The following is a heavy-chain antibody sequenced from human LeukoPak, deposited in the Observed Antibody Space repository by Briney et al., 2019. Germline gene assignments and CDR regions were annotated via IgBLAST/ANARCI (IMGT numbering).Heavy chain of an antibody. CDR2: INPNSGGT. D-gene: IGHD3-22*01. CDR1: GYTFTGYY. J-gene: IGHJ4*02. V-gene: IGHV1-2*04. CDR3: ARADYDSSGYYWGYYFDY. Sequence: ASVTVSCKASGYTFTGYYMHWVRQAPGQGLEWMGWINPNSGGTNYAQKFQGWVTMTRDTSISTAYMELSRLRSDDTAVYYCARADYDSSGYYWGYYFDYWGQGTLVTVSS.